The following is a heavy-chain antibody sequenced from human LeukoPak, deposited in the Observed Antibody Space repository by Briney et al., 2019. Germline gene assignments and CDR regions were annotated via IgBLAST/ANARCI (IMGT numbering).Heavy chain of an antibody. CDR1: AFTFSNSA. CDR2: ISFTVIDT. V-gene: IGHV3-23*01. J-gene: IGHJ4*03. D-gene: IGHD3-3*01. Sequence: PGGSLRLSCSASAFTFSNSAMTSVRQAPGKGLEWVSSISFTVIDTYNADSVKGRFTISRDNSKNTLYLQMNSLRADDTAIYYCAKGTVRFLEWSQRGYFD. CDR3: AKGTVRFLEWSQRGYFD.